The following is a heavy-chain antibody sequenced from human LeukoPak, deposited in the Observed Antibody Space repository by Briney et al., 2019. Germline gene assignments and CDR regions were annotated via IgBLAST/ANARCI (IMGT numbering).Heavy chain of an antibody. CDR2: ISGSGGST. CDR3: AKDLGQWLIRNDY. CDR1: EFTFSSFSSYS. Sequence: GGSLRLSCAASEFTFSSFSSYSMTWVRQAPGKGLEWVSGISGSGGSTDYADSVKGRFTISRDNSKNTLYLQMNSLRAEDTAVYYCAKDLGQWLIRNDYWGQGTLVTVSS. D-gene: IGHD5-12*01. J-gene: IGHJ4*02. V-gene: IGHV3-23*01.